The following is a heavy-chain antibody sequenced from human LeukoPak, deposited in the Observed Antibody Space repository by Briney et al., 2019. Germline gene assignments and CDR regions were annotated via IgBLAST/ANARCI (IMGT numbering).Heavy chain of an antibody. V-gene: IGHV4-39*07. D-gene: IGHD3-22*01. CDR1: GGSISSSSYY. CDR2: IYYSGST. Sequence: SETLSLTCTVSGGSISSSSYYWGWIRQPPGKGLGWIGSIYYSGSTYYNPSLKSRVTISVDTSKNQFSLKLSSVTAADTAVYYCARAGYDSSGYYSYYFDYWGQGTLVTVSS. J-gene: IGHJ4*02. CDR3: ARAGYDSSGYYSYYFDY.